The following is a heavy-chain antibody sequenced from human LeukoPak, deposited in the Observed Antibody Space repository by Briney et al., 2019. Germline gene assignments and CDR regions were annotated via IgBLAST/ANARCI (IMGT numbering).Heavy chain of an antibody. J-gene: IGHJ4*02. Sequence: ASVKVSCKASGYIFSDYYIHWVRQAPGQGLEWLGWINPKSGAADYAQQFRGRGTMTRDTSINTDYMEMKRVTSDDTAVYYCARGAEAETSPLDFWGQGTLVIVS. CDR2: INPKSGAA. CDR3: ARGAEAETSPLDF. V-gene: IGHV1-2*02. D-gene: IGHD6-13*01. CDR1: GYIFSDYY.